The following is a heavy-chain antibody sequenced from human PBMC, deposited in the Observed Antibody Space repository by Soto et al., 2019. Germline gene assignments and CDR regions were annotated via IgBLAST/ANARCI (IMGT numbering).Heavy chain of an antibody. J-gene: IGHJ6*02. CDR2: IDPTDSFT. D-gene: IGHD3-3*01. Sequence: EVQLVQSGAEVKKPGESLRISCKGSGYNFTSYWIIWVRQMPGKGLEWMGNIDPTDSFTNYSPSFQGHVTISTDKSMSTAYLQWGTLKGSDTAMYYCARRGYDFWSGLDVWGQGTTVTISS. CDR1: GYNFTSYW. V-gene: IGHV5-10-1*03. CDR3: ARRGYDFWSGLDV.